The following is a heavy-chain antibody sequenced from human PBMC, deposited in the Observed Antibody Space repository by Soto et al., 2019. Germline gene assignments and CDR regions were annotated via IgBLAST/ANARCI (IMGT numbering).Heavy chain of an antibody. CDR2: IKQDGSEK. CDR1: GFTFSSYW. CDR3: ARDFRIAARPGYWFDP. Sequence: GGSLKISCAASGFTFSSYWMSWVRQAPGKGLEWVANIKQDGSEKYYVDSVKGRFTISRDNAKNSLYLQMNSLRAEDTAVYYCARDFRIAARPGYWFDPWGQGTLVTVSS. J-gene: IGHJ5*02. V-gene: IGHV3-7*01. D-gene: IGHD6-6*01.